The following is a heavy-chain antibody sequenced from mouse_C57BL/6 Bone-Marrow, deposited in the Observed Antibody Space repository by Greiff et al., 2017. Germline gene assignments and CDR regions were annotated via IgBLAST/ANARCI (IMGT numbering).Heavy chain of an antibody. J-gene: IGHJ1*03. CDR3: ARENWYFDV. CDR2: LYPRDGST. V-gene: IGHV1-85*01. Sequence: VQLQQSGPELVKPGASVKLSCKASGYTFTSYDINWVKQRPGQGLEWSGWLYPRDGSTKYNEKFKGKATLPVDTSSSTAYMELHSLTSEDAAVYFCARENWYFDVWGTGTTVTVSS. CDR1: GYTFTSYD.